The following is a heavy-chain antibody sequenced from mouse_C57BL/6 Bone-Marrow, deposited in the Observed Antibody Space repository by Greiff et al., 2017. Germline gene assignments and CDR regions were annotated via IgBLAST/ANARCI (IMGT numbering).Heavy chain of an antibody. CDR2: IRSKSNNYAT. CDR1: GFSFNTYA. CDR3: VGRIYYYGSSLYYAMDY. Sequence: EVKLVESGGGLVQPKGSLKLSCAASGFSFNTYAMNWVRQAPGKGLEWVARIRSKSNNYATYYADSVKDRFTISRDDSESMLYLQMNNLKTEDTAMYYCVGRIYYYGSSLYYAMDYWGQGTSVTVSS. J-gene: IGHJ4*01. D-gene: IGHD1-1*01. V-gene: IGHV10-1*01.